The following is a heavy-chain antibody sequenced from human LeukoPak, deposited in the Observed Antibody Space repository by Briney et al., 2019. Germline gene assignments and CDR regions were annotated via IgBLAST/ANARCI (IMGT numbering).Heavy chain of an antibody. D-gene: IGHD3-9*01. CDR1: GYTFTSYG. CDR2: ISAYNGNT. Sequence: GASVKVSCKASGYTFTSYGISWVRQAPGQGLEWMGWISAYNGNTNYAQKLQGRVTMTTDTSTSTAYMELRSLRSDDTAVYYCARWVEYYDILTGYPLPYYYYMDVWGKGTTVTISS. CDR3: ARWVEYYDILTGYPLPYYYYMDV. J-gene: IGHJ6*03. V-gene: IGHV1-18*01.